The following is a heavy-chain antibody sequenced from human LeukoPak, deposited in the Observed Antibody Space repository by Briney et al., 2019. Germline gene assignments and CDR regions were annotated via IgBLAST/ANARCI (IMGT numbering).Heavy chain of an antibody. D-gene: IGHD3-22*01. Sequence: PGRSPRLSCAASGFTFSSYGMHWVRQAPGKGLEWVAVISYDGSNKYYADSVKGRFTISRDNSKNTLYLQMNSLRAEDTAVYYCARAQRGGYSYGYDPNYDSSGSNWFDPWGQGTLVTVSS. V-gene: IGHV3-30*03. CDR3: ARAQRGGYSYGYDPNYDSSGSNWFDP. CDR1: GFTFSSYG. CDR2: ISYDGSNK. J-gene: IGHJ5*02.